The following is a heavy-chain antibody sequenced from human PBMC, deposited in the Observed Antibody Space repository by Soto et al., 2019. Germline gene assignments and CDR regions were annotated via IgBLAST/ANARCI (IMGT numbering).Heavy chain of an antibody. V-gene: IGHV3-74*01. J-gene: IGHJ6*01. CDR2: INGDGITT. CDR1: EFAFSTYW. CDR3: ARDKAYGLDV. Sequence: EVQLVESGGGLVQPGGSLRLSCAASEFAFSTYWMHWVRQVPGKGLVWVSRINGDGITTSYADSVKGRFTISRDNAEKILYPQMNSLRAEDTAVYYCARDKAYGLDVWGQGTTVTVSS.